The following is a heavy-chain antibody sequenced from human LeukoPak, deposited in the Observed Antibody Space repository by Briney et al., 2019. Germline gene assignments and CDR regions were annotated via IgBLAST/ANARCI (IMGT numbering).Heavy chain of an antibody. CDR2: TYYRSKWYN. Sequence: PSQTLSLTCAISGDSVSSNSAAWNWIRQSPSRGLEWLGRTYYRSKWYNDYAVSVKSRITINPDTSKNQFSLQLNSVTSEDTAVYYCARDTSNSGSYSREHYFDYWGQGTLVTVSS. J-gene: IGHJ4*02. V-gene: IGHV6-1*01. D-gene: IGHD1-26*01. CDR3: ARDTSNSGSYSREHYFDY. CDR1: GDSVSSNSAA.